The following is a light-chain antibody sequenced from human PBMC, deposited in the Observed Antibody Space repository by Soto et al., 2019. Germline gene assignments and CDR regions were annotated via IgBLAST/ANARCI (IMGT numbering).Light chain of an antibody. CDR1: QSISSY. V-gene: IGKV1-39*01. J-gene: IGKJ1*01. CDR3: QQSCSTVWT. Sequence: DIQMTQSPSSRCASVGDRVTITCRASQSISSYLNWYQQKPGKAPKLLIYAASSLQSGVPSRFSGSGSGTDFTLTISCLQPEDFATYYCQQSCSTVWTFGQGTKVDIK. CDR2: AAS.